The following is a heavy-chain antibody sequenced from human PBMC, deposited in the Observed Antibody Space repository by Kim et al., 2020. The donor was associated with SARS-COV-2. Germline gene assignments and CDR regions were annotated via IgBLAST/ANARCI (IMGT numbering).Heavy chain of an antibody. Sequence: SETLSLTCTVSGGSISSGDYYWSWIRQPPGKGLEWIGYIYYSGSTYYNPSLKSRVTISVDTSKNQFSLKLSSVTAADTAVYYCARSNRITYYYGMDVWGQGTTVTVSS. CDR1: GGSISSGDYY. CDR2: IYYSGST. V-gene: IGHV4-30-4*01. CDR3: ARSNRITYYYGMDV. D-gene: IGHD2-15*01. J-gene: IGHJ6*02.